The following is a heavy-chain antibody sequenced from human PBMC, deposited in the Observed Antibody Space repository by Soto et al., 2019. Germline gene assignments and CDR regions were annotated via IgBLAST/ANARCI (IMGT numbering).Heavy chain of an antibody. CDR3: ARPLWFRGVIMTYYYGMDV. CDR1: GFTFSSYS. CDR2: ISSSSSYI. Sequence: EVQLVESGGGLVKPGGSLRLSCAASGFTFSSYSMNWVRQAPGKGLAWVSSISSSSSYIYYADSVKGRFTISRDNAKNSLYLQMNSLRAEDTAVYYCARPLWFRGVIMTYYYGMDVWGQGTTVTVSS. V-gene: IGHV3-21*01. J-gene: IGHJ6*02. D-gene: IGHD3-10*01.